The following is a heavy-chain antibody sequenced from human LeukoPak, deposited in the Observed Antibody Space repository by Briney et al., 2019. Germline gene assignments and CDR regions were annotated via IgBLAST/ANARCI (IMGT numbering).Heavy chain of an antibody. J-gene: IGHJ5*02. Sequence: GGSLRLSCAASGFTFSSYGMSWVRQAPGKGLEWVSAISGSGGSTYYADSVKGRFTISRDNSKNTLYLQMNSLRAEDTAVYYCAKKSGYCSCGSCWGFDPWGQGTLVTVSS. CDR1: GFTFSSYG. V-gene: IGHV3-23*01. D-gene: IGHD2-15*01. CDR3: AKKSGYCSCGSCWGFDP. CDR2: ISGSGGST.